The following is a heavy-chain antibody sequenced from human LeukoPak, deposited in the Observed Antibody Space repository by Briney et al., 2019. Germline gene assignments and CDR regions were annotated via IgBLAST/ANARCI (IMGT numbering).Heavy chain of an antibody. CDR1: GGTFSSYA. V-gene: IGHV1-2*02. CDR3: AREDLYTYPLDF. D-gene: IGHD5-24*01. J-gene: IGHJ1*01. Sequence: ASVKVSCKASGGTFSSYAISWVRQAPGQGLEWMGWINPNSGDTNFAQKFQGRVTMTRDTSINTVYMELSRLRSDDTAVYYCAREDLYTYPLDFWGQGTLVTVSS. CDR2: INPNSGDT.